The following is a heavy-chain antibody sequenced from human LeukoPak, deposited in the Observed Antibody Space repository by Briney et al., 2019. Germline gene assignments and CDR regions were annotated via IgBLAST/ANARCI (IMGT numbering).Heavy chain of an antibody. CDR3: AREGLSIAVAPIPYFQH. D-gene: IGHD6-19*01. CDR1: GGTFSSYA. Sequence: SVKVSCKASGGTFSSYAISWVRQAPGQGLEWMGRIIPILGIANYAQKFQGRVTITADKSTSTAYMELSSLRSEDTAVYYCAREGLSIAVAPIPYFQHWGQGTLVTVSS. J-gene: IGHJ1*01. V-gene: IGHV1-69*04. CDR2: IIPILGIA.